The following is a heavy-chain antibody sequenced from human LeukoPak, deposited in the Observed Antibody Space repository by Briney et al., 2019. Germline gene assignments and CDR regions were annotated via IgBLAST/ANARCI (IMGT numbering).Heavy chain of an antibody. CDR3: AANGGPFDF. CDR2: INQDGSEK. V-gene: IGHV3-7*05. J-gene: IGHJ4*02. D-gene: IGHD4-23*01. CDR1: GFTFSSYS. Sequence: GGSLRLSCAASGFTFSSYSMNWVRQAPGKGLEWVANINQDGSEKYYVDSVKGRFTISRDNAKNSLYLQMNSLRAEDTAVYYCAANGGPFDFWGQGTLVTVSS.